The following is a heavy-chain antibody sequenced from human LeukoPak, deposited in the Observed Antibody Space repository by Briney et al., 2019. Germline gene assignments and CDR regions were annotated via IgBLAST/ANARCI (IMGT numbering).Heavy chain of an antibody. CDR2: ILHSGSN. CDR3: ARVGGGYEFDL. V-gene: IGHV4-59*01. CDR1: GGSISASY. J-gene: IGHJ4*02. Sequence: SETLSLTCTVSGGSISASYWSWIRQPPGKGLEWIGYILHSGSNNYNPSLKSRVTMSVDTSKNQFSLKVTSVTAADTAVYYCARVGGGYEFDLWGQGTLVTVSS. D-gene: IGHD5-12*01.